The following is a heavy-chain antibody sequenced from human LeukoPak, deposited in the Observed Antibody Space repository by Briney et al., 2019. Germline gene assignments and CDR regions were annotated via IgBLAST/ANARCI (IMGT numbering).Heavy chain of an antibody. CDR1: GGSISSGGYS. D-gene: IGHD5-24*01. J-gene: IGHJ4*02. CDR3: ARGRVRLQSPLDY. Sequence: PSQTLSLTCAVSGGSISSGGYSWSWIRQPPGKGLEWIGYIYHSGSTYYNPSLKSRVTISVDRSKNQFSLKLSSVTAADTAVYYCARGRVRLQSPLDYWGQGTLVTVSS. CDR2: IYHSGST. V-gene: IGHV4-30-2*01.